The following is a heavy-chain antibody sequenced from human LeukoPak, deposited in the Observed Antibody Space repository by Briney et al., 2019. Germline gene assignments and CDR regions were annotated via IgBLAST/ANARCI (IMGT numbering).Heavy chain of an antibody. CDR3: ARVLHYYYYMDV. J-gene: IGHJ6*03. CDR2: ISGSGGST. CDR1: GFTFSSYA. Sequence: GGSLRLSCAASGFTFSSYAMSWVRQAPGKGLEWVSAISGSGGSTYYADSVKGRFTISRDNSKNTLYLQMNSLRAEDTAVYYCARVLHYYYYMDVWGKGTTVTVSS. V-gene: IGHV3-23*01.